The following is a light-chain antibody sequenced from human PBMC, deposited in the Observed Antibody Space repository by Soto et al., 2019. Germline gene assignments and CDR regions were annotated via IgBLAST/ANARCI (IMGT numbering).Light chain of an antibody. V-gene: IGKV3-15*01. CDR1: QTLRRT. CDR2: GAS. CDR3: QQYNNWPGT. J-gene: IGKJ1*01. Sequence: EIVLMQSPGTLSLSPGERATLSCRASQTLRRTYIAWYQQKPGQAPRVLIYGASTRATGIPVRFSGSGSGTEFALAISSLQSEDFAVYYCQQYNNWPGTFGQGTKVDIK.